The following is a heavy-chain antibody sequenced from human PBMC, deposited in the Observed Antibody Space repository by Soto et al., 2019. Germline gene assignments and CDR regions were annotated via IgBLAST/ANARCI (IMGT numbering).Heavy chain of an antibody. CDR1: GYTFSNYG. CDR2: ISAYNGNI. CDR3: AREHNGEGAAMFEL. Sequence: ASVKVSCKASGYTFSNYGISWVRQAPGQGLEWMGWISAYNGNIKFAQKVQGRVTMTTDTFTSTAYMELRSLRSDDTDVYYCAREHNGEGAAMFELWGQGTLVTVSS. J-gene: IGHJ4*02. D-gene: IGHD3-10*01. V-gene: IGHV1-18*01.